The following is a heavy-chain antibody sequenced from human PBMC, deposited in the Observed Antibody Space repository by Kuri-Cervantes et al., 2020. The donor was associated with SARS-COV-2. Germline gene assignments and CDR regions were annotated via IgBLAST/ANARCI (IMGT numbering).Heavy chain of an antibody. CDR3: ARHLGAYYNYFDY. J-gene: IGHJ4*02. CDR2: ISYDGSNK. V-gene: IGHV3-30*04. CDR1: GFTFSSYA. D-gene: IGHD3-10*01. Sequence: GESLKISWAASGFTFSSYAMHGVRQAAGRGLEWVAVISYDGSNKYYADSVKGRFTISRDNSKNTLMLQMNSLRAEDTAVYYCARHLGAYYNYFDYWGQGTLVTVSS.